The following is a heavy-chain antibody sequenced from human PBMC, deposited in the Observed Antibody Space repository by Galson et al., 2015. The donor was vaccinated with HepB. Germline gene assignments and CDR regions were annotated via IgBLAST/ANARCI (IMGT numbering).Heavy chain of an antibody. CDR3: AKDSYFIRDYYDSSGYFNYFDY. D-gene: IGHD3-22*01. J-gene: IGHJ4*02. V-gene: IGHV3-30*18. CDR1: GFTFSSYG. CDR2: ISYDGSNK. Sequence: SLRLSCAASGFTFSSYGMHWVRQAPGKGLEWVAVISYDGSNKYYADSVKGRFTISRDNSKNTLYLQMNSLRAEDTAVYYCAKDSYFIRDYYDSSGYFNYFDYWGQGTLVTVSS.